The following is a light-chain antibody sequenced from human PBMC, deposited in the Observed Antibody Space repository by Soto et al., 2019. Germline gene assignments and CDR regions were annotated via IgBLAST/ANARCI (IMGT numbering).Light chain of an antibody. Sequence: DIQMTQSPSSLSASVGDRVTITCRASQSISSYLNWYQQKPGKAPKLLIYAASSLQSGVPSRFSGSGSGTEFTLTISSLQPDDFATYCCQQSNTYSWTFGQGTKVDNK. V-gene: IGKV1-39*01. CDR3: QQSNTYSWT. CDR2: AAS. J-gene: IGKJ1*01. CDR1: QSISSY.